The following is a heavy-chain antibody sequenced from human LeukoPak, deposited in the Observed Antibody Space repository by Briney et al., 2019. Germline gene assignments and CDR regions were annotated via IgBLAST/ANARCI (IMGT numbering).Heavy chain of an antibody. V-gene: IGHV4-34*01. CDR3: AREAYYDSSGYPLGY. Sequence: SETLSLTCAVYGGSFSGYYWSWIRQPPGKGLEWIGEIDHSGSTNYNPSLKSRVTISVDTSKNQFSLKLSSVTAADTAVYYCAREAYYDSSGYPLGYWGQGTLVTVSS. D-gene: IGHD3-22*01. J-gene: IGHJ4*02. CDR2: IDHSGST. CDR1: GGSFSGYY.